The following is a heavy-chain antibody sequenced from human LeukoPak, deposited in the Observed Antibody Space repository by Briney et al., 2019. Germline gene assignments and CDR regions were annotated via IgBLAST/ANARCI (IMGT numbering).Heavy chain of an antibody. CDR1: GFTFSTYA. J-gene: IGHJ5*02. CDR2: ISGSGGST. V-gene: IGHV3-23*01. Sequence: PGGSLRLSGAASGFTFSTYAMSWLRQAPGRGLEWVSSISGSGGSTYYSDSVKGRFTIYRDNSKKTLYLQMNSLRAEDTAVYYCAKGRGSTDWPFDPWGQGTLVTVSS. D-gene: IGHD3-16*01. CDR3: AKGRGSTDWPFDP.